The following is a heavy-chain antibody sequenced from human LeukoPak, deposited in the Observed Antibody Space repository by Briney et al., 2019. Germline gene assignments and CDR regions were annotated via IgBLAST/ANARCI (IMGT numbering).Heavy chain of an antibody. D-gene: IGHD3-10*01. V-gene: IGHV4-59*01. J-gene: IGHJ6*02. CDR3: ARVGGVGGSGSYFPYYYYGMDV. CDR1: GDSMNNYY. CDR2: IYYSGNT. Sequence: SETLSLTCSVSGDSMNNYYWSWIRQPPGKGLEWIGYIYYSGNTNYNPSLKSRITISVDTSKNQFSLKLSSVTAADTAVYYCARVGGVGGSGSYFPYYYYGMDVWGQGTTVTVSS.